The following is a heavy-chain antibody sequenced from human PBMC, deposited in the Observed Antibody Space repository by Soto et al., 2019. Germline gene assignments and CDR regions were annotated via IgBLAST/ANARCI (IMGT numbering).Heavy chain of an antibody. J-gene: IGHJ4*02. V-gene: IGHV3-30*18. CDR3: TKERTPNFDY. Sequence: PGGSLTLSCAASGFTFRTCGMHWVRQRQGQGLEWVAVISYDGNNKYYADHVKGRFTISRENSKNTLSLQMNRPRAEDTAVDYCTKERTPNFDYWGQGIPVTVSS. CDR2: ISYDGNNK. CDR1: GFTFRTCG. D-gene: IGHD1-1*01.